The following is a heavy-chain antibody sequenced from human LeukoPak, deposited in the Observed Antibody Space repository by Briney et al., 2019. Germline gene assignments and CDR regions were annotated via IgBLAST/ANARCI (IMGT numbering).Heavy chain of an antibody. V-gene: IGHV3-7*03. CDR2: IKQDGSEK. CDR3: ARLGIAVAGTGFY. J-gene: IGHJ4*02. CDR1: GFTFSSYW. D-gene: IGHD6-19*01. Sequence: LSGGSLRLSCAAFGFTFSSYWMSWVRQAPGRGLEWVANIKQDGSEKYYVDSVKGRFTISRDNGKNSLYLQMNSLRAEDTAVYYCARLGIAVAGTGFYWGQGTLVTVSS.